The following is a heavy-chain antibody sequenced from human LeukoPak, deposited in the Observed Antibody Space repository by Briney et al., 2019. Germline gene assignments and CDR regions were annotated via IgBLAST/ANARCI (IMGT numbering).Heavy chain of an antibody. CDR2: IKSKTDGGTT. V-gene: IGHV3-15*01. CDR1: GFTFSNAW. Sequence: GGSLRLSCAASGFTFSNAWMSWVRQAPGKGLEWVGRIKSKTDGGTTDYAAPVKGRFTISRDDSKSTLYLQMNSLKTEDTAVYYCTKEGFQAPFDYWGQGTLVTVSS. CDR3: TKEGFQAPFDY. J-gene: IGHJ4*02. D-gene: IGHD3-10*01.